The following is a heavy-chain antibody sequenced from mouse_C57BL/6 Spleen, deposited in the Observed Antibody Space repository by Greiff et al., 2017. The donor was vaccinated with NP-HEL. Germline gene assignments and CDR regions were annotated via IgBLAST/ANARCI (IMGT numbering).Heavy chain of an antibody. CDR1: GFTFSDYG. Sequence: EVMLVESGGGLVKPGGSLKLSCAASGFTFSDYGMHWVRQAPEKGLEWVAYISSGSSTIYYADTVKGRFTISRDNAKNTLFLQMTSLRSEDTAMYYCAPGLLPYAMDYWGQGTSVTVSS. D-gene: IGHD2-10*01. CDR2: ISSGSSTI. CDR3: APGLLPYAMDY. V-gene: IGHV5-17*01. J-gene: IGHJ4*01.